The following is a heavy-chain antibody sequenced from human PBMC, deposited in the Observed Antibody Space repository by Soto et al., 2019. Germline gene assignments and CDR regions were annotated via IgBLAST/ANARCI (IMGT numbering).Heavy chain of an antibody. CDR2: ISRSSKYI. CDR3: AKKMEVRGQAFDY. CDR1: GFIFNNQG. V-gene: IGHV3-21*04. D-gene: IGHD3-10*01. J-gene: IGHJ4*02. Sequence: GGSLRLSCAASGFIFNNQGMNWVRQAPGKGLEWVSFISRSSKYIYYADSVKGRFTISRDNSKNTLYLQMNSLRAEDTAVYYCAKKMEVRGQAFDYWGQGTLVTVSA.